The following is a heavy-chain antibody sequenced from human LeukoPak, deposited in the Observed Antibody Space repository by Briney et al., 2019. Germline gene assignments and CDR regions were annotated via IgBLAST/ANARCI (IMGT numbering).Heavy chain of an antibody. CDR2: ISGNTRYI. V-gene: IGHV3-21*01. CDR1: GLTFSSFG. CDR3: ARESASGFPAAFDI. Sequence: GGSLRLSCAASGLTFSSFGMNWVRQAPGKGPEWVSGISGNTRYIYYADSVKGRFTISRDNAKNSLYLQMSSLRVEDTAVYYCARESASGFPAAFDIWGQGTMVTVSS. D-gene: IGHD3-22*01. J-gene: IGHJ3*02.